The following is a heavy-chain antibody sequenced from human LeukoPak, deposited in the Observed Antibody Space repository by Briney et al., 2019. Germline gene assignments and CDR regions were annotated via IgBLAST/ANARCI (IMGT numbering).Heavy chain of an antibody. D-gene: IGHD5-18*01. Sequence: ASETLSLTCAVYGGSFSGYYWSWIRQPPGKGLEWIGEINHSGSTNYNPSLKSRVTISVDTSKNQFSLKLSSVTAADTAVYYCARGGGYSYGRKKNWFDPWGQGTLVTVSS. CDR2: INHSGST. CDR3: ARGGGYSYGRKKNWFDP. CDR1: GGSFSGYY. V-gene: IGHV4-34*01. J-gene: IGHJ5*02.